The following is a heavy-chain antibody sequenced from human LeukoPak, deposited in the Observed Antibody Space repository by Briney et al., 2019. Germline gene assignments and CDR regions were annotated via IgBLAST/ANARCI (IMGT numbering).Heavy chain of an antibody. D-gene: IGHD3-3*01. Sequence: KAGGSLRLSCAASGFTFSDYYMSWIRQPPGKGLEWIGSIYHSESTYYNPSLKSRVTISADTSRNQFSLRLTSVTAADTAVYYCASLNTIFGVIPWGQGALVTVSP. CDR1: GFTFSDYY. CDR2: IYHSEST. CDR3: ASLNTIFGVIP. V-gene: IGHV4-38-2*01. J-gene: IGHJ4*02.